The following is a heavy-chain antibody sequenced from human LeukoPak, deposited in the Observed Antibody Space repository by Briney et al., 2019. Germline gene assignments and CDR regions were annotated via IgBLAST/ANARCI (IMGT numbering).Heavy chain of an antibody. CDR2: IYYSGST. CDR3: ARCYYDSSGYYSPSNWFDP. V-gene: IGHV4-59*01. CDR1: GGSFSGYY. J-gene: IGHJ5*02. D-gene: IGHD3-22*01. Sequence: SETLSLTCAVYGGSFSGYYWSWIRQPPGKGLEWIGYIYYSGSTNYNPSLKSRVTISVDTSKNQFSLKLSSVTAADTAVYYCARCYYDSSGYYSPSNWFDPWGQGTLVTVSS.